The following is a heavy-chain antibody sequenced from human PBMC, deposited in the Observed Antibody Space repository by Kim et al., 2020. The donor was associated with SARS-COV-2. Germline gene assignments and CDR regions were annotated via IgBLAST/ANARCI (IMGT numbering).Heavy chain of an antibody. CDR2: ISGSGGST. Sequence: GGSLRLSCAASGFTFSSYAMSWFRQAPGKGLEWVSGISGSGGSTYYADSVKGRFTISRDNSKNRLYLQMNSLRAEDTAVYYCATYSSSWSLFDPWGQGTLVTVSS. CDR1: GFTFSSYA. D-gene: IGHD6-13*01. V-gene: IGHV3-23*01. CDR3: ATYSSSWSLFDP. J-gene: IGHJ5*02.